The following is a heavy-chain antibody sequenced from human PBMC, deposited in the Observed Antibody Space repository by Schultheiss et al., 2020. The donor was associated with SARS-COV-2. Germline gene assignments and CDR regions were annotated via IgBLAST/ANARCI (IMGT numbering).Heavy chain of an antibody. CDR2: INANSGGT. CDR3: ARARYYDSSGYPDY. V-gene: IGHV1-2*06. J-gene: IGHJ4*02. Sequence: ASVKVSCKASGYTFTGYYMHWVRQAPGQGLEWVGRINANSGGTDYGQKFQGRVTMTRDTSISTAYMELSRLRSDDTAVYYCARARYYDSSGYPDYWGQGTLVTVSS. D-gene: IGHD3-22*01. CDR1: GYTFTGYY.